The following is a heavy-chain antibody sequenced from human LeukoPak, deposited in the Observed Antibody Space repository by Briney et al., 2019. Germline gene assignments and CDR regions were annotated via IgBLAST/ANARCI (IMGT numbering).Heavy chain of an antibody. CDR2: INHSGST. CDR3: ARGKWGLFGELLRGSWFDP. CDR1: GGPFRVYY. Sequence: SQTLSLTRAFYGGPFRVYYWSCIRDPPGKGLEWSVEINHSGSTNYNPSLKSRVTISVDTSKNQFSLKLGYVTAADRAVYYCARGKWGLFGELLRGSWFDPWREGTLVTDSS. D-gene: IGHD3-10*02. V-gene: IGHV4-34*01. J-gene: IGHJ5*02.